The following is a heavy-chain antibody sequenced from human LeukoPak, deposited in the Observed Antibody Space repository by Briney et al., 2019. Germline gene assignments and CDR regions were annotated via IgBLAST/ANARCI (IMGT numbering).Heavy chain of an antibody. D-gene: IGHD3-22*01. J-gene: IGHJ4*02. CDR2: IYHGGST. V-gene: IGHV4-59*12. CDR3: ARDASGYYGSDY. Sequence: SETLSLTCTVSGGSISGYFWSWIRQPPGKGLEWIAYIYHGGSTNYNPSLKSRVTISLDTSKNQVSLELTSVTAADTAVYHCARDASGYYGSDYWGQGTLVTVSS. CDR1: GGSISGYF.